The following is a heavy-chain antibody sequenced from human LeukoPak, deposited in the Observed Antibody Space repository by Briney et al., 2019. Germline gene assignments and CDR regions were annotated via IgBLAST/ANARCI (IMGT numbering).Heavy chain of an antibody. J-gene: IGHJ4*02. D-gene: IGHD5-18*01. V-gene: IGHV3-74*01. CDR2: INKDGSVT. CDR3: AKDIGYSYGLPDY. Sequence: GGSLRLSCAASGFTFSSSLIHWVRHAPGKGLVWVTRINKDGSVTDYAESVKGRFTISRDNSKNSLYLQMNSLRTEDTALYYCAKDIGYSYGLPDYWGQGTLVTVSS. CDR1: GFTFSSSL.